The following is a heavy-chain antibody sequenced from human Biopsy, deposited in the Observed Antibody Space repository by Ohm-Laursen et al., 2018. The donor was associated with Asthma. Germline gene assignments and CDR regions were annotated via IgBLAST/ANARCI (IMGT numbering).Heavy chain of an antibody. V-gene: IGHV4-59*01. Sequence: GTLSLTCTVSGVSIRSYYWTWIRQPPGKGLEWIGNIHYSGSTYSNPSLKSRVAISVDASKNQFSLKLRSVTAADTAVYYCARDVSLGRFLEWSSGMDVWGQGTTVTVSS. D-gene: IGHD3-3*01. CDR3: ARDVSLGRFLEWSSGMDV. J-gene: IGHJ6*02. CDR2: IHYSGST. CDR1: GVSIRSYY.